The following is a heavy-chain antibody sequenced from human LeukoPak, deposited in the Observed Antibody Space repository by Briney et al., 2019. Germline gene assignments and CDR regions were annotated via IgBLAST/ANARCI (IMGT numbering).Heavy chain of an antibody. D-gene: IGHD5-12*01. CDR3: ARKSYTGYDSPDYFDY. CDR1: GYSFTSYW. Sequence: GESLKISCKGSGYSFTSYWIGWVRQMPGKGLEWMGIIYPDDSHTRYSPSFKSQVTISADKSIRTAYLQWSSLKASDTAMYYCARKSYTGYDSPDYFDYWGQGTLVTVSS. V-gene: IGHV5-51*01. CDR2: IYPDDSHT. J-gene: IGHJ4*02.